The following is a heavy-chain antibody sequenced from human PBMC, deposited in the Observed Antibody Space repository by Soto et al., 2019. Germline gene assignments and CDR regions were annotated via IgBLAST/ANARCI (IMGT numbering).Heavy chain of an antibody. J-gene: IGHJ3*02. CDR1: GFTFSSFA. CDR3: ARGYCSRTSCNTGDAFDI. D-gene: IGHD2-2*02. V-gene: IGHV3-21*01. Sequence: PGGSLRLSCAASGFTFSSFALSWVRQAPGKGLEWVSSISSSSRYMYYADSVKGRLTISRDNAKNSLYLHMNSLRAEDTAVYYCARGYCSRTSCNTGDAFDIWGQGTVVTVSS. CDR2: ISSSSRYM.